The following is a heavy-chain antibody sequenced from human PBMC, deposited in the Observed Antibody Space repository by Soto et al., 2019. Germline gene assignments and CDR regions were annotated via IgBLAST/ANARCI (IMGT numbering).Heavy chain of an antibody. CDR3: ASLNWNDAAIYYFDY. D-gene: IGHD1-1*01. CDR1: GFTFSSYA. CDR2: ISYDGSNK. J-gene: IGHJ4*02. Sequence: GGSLRLSCAASGFTFSSYAMHWVRQAPGKGLEWVAVISYDGSNKYYADSVKGRFTISRDNSKNTLYLQMNSLRAEDTAVYYCASLNWNDAAIYYFDYWGQGTLVTVSS. V-gene: IGHV3-30-3*01.